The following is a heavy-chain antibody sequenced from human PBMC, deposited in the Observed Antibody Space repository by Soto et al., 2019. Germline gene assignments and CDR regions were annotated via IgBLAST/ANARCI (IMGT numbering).Heavy chain of an antibody. V-gene: IGHV3-21*01. CDR2: ISRTSNYI. CDR1: GFTCSGYS. Sequence: PGGSLRLSCTASGFTCSGYSMNWVRQAPGKGLEWVSSISRTSNYIHYADSVKGRFIISRDNAQNSLFLQMDSLRAEDTAVFYCAKAGGPTYNYYVVEVWGQGTTVTVSS. D-gene: IGHD1-1*01. J-gene: IGHJ6*02. CDR3: AKAGGPTYNYYVVEV.